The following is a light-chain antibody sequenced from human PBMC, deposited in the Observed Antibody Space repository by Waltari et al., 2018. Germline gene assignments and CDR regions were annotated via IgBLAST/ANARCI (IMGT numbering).Light chain of an antibody. V-gene: IGKV3-15*01. J-gene: IGKJ1*01. CDR3: QQYNSWPPWT. Sequence: EIVMTQSPATLSVSPGERATLSCRARQSVSNNLAWYQQKPGQAPRLLIHGASTRATGIPARFSGSGSGTEFTLTITSMQSEDFAIYYCQQYNSWPPWTFGQGTRVEIK. CDR1: QSVSNN. CDR2: GAS.